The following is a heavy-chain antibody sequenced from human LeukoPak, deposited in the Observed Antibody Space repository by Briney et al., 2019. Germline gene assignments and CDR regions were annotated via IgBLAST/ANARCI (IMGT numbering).Heavy chain of an antibody. CDR3: ASDYGGNSDDDAFDI. D-gene: IGHD4-23*01. CDR1: GGSISSYY. CDR2: IYYSGST. V-gene: IGHV4-59*12. Sequence: PSETLSLTGTVSGGSISSYYWSWIRQPPGKGLEWIGYIYYSGSTNYNPSLKSRVTISVDTSKNQFSLKLSSVTAADTAVYYCASDYGGNSDDDAFDIWGQGTMVTVSS. J-gene: IGHJ3*02.